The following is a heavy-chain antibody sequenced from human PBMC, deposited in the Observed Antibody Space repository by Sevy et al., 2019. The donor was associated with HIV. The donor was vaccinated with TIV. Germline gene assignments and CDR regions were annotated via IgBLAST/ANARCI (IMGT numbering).Heavy chain of an antibody. CDR1: SVSISDYY. D-gene: IGHD2-15*01. CDR3: ARHDCSGGSCFPPSFDY. CDR2: IYSTRNI. Sequence: SETLSLTCTVSSVSISDYYWSWIRQPPGRGLEWIGYIYSTRNIHYSPSLKSRVTISVDTSKNQFSLKLNSVTAADTAVYYCARHDCSGGSCFPPSFDYWGLGTLVTVSS. V-gene: IGHV4-59*13. J-gene: IGHJ4*02.